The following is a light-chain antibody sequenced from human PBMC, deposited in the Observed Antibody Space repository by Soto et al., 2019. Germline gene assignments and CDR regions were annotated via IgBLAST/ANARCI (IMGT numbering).Light chain of an antibody. CDR2: GAS. V-gene: IGKV3-20*01. Sequence: EIELTQSPSTLSLPPGARATLPCRASQSVTNSFLAWYQQQPGQHPSILIYGASRRATGIPDRCTGSGSGTDFNLTISRLEDEDCAVYYCQQYVSSPWTFGQGTKVDIK. J-gene: IGKJ1*01. CDR3: QQYVSSPWT. CDR1: QSVTNSF.